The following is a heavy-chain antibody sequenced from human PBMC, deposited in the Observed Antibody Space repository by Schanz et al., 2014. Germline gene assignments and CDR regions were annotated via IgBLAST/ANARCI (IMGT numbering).Heavy chain of an antibody. CDR2: INHGGST. CDR1: GGSFSGYY. D-gene: IGHD2-2*01. J-gene: IGHJ4*02. V-gene: IGHV4-34*01. Sequence: QVQLQQWGAGLLKPSETLSLTCAVYGGSFSGYYWSWIRQPPGKGLEWIAEINHGGSTNYNPSLKSRVTISVDTSKTHFSLKLRSVTAADTAVYYCARAARRTRVVPLYFDYWGQGTLVTVSS. CDR3: ARAARRTRVVPLYFDY.